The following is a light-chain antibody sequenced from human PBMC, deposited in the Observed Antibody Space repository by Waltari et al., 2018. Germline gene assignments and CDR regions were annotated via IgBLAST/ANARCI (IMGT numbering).Light chain of an antibody. CDR3: QQYNNWPPLYT. CDR1: QSVSSN. J-gene: IGKJ2*01. Sequence: ETVMTQSPATLSVSPGERATLSCRASQSVSSNLAWYQQKPGQAPRLLIYGTSTRATGIPARFSGSGSGTDFTLTISSLQSEDFAVYYCQQYNNWPPLYTFGQGTKLEI. V-gene: IGKV3D-15*01. CDR2: GTS.